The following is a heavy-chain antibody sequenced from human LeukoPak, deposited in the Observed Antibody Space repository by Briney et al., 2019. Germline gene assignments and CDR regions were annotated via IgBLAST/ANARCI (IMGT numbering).Heavy chain of an antibody. J-gene: IGHJ4*02. Sequence: SVKVSCKASGGTFSSYAISWVRQAPGQGLEWMGRILPILGIANYAQKFQGRVTITADKSTSTAYMELSSLRSEDTAVYYCARGRLYGPNYFDYWGQGTLVTVSS. CDR1: GGTFSSYA. D-gene: IGHD3-10*01. V-gene: IGHV1-69*04. CDR2: ILPILGIA. CDR3: ARGRLYGPNYFDY.